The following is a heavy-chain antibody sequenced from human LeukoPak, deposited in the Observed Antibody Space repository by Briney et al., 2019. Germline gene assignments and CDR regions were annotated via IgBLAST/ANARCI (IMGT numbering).Heavy chain of an antibody. CDR2: ISGSGTIT. Sequence: GGSPRLSCAASGFSFSSYEMNWVRQAPGEGLEWVSYISGSGTITYYADSVKGRFTISRDNAKNSLYLQMNSLRAEDTAVYYCTSLPTGGQGTLVTVSS. CDR1: GFSFSSYE. CDR3: TSLPT. J-gene: IGHJ1*01. V-gene: IGHV3-48*03.